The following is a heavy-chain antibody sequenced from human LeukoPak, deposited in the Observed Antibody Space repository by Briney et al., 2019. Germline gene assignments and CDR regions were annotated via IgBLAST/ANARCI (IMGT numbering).Heavy chain of an antibody. CDR1: GFTFSSYS. V-gene: IGHV3-21*01. Sequence: TPGGSLRLSCAASGFTFSSYSMNWVRQAPGKGLEWVSSISSSSSYIYYADSVKGRFTISRDNAKNSLYLQMNSLRAEDTAVYYCAINRGSSGLADYWGQGTLVTVSS. D-gene: IGHD3-22*01. CDR3: AINRGSSGLADY. CDR2: ISSSSSYI. J-gene: IGHJ4*02.